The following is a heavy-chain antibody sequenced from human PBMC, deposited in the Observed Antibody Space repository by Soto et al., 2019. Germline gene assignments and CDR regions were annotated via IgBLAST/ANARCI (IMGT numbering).Heavy chain of an antibody. CDR1: GFTVSSNY. CDR3: ARDRVAALVFAY. CDR2: IYSGGST. Sequence: GGSLRLSCAASGFTVSSNYMSWVRQAPGKGLEWVSVIYSGGSTYYADSVNGRFTISRDNSKNTLYLQMNSLRAEDTAVYYCARDRVAALVFAYWAQGTLVTVSS. J-gene: IGHJ4*02. V-gene: IGHV3-66*01. D-gene: IGHD6-6*01.